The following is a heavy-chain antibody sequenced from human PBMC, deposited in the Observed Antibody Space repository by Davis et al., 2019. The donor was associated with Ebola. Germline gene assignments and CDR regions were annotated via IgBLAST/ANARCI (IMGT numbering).Heavy chain of an antibody. CDR3: AKGSSSGTMGYWYFDL. J-gene: IGHJ2*01. CDR1: GFIFSNYW. Sequence: GESLKISCAASGFIFSNYWMHWVRQAPGKGLVWVSRIRSDGSGSNSADSVKDRFTISRDNAKNSLYLQMNSLRAEDMALYYCAKGSSSGTMGYWYFDLWGRGTLVTVSS. V-gene: IGHV3-74*01. D-gene: IGHD6-6*01. CDR2: IRSDGSGS.